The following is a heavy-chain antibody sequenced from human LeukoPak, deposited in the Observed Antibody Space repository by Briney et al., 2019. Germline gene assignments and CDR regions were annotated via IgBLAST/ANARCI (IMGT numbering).Heavy chain of an antibody. CDR2: INPSGGST. V-gene: IGHV1-46*01. J-gene: IGHJ1*01. CDR3: ARAEHYYDSSGYSSFQH. CDR1: GYTFTSYY. D-gene: IGHD3-22*01. Sequence: GASVKVSCKASGYTFTSYYMHWVRQAPGRGLEWMGIINPSGGSTSYAQKFQGRVTMTRGTSTSTVYMELSSLRSEDTAVYYCARAEHYYDSSGYSSFQHWGQGTLVTVSS.